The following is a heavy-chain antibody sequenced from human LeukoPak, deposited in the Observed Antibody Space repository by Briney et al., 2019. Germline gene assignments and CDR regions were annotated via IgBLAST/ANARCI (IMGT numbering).Heavy chain of an antibody. J-gene: IGHJ4*02. Sequence: SETLSLTCTVSGGSISSYYWSWIRQPPGKGLEWIGYIYYSGSTNYNPSLKSRVTISVDTSKNQFSLKLSSVTAADTAVYYCEREGFDDSSGYYYFDYWGQGTLVTVSS. CDR3: EREGFDDSSGYYYFDY. V-gene: IGHV4-59*12. CDR2: IYYSGST. CDR1: GGSISSYY. D-gene: IGHD3-22*01.